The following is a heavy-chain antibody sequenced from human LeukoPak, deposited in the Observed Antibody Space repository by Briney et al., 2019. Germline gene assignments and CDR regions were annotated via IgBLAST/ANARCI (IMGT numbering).Heavy chain of an antibody. J-gene: IGHJ4*02. V-gene: IGHV3-7*03. Sequence: GGSLRLSCAASGFTFGDTWMNWVRQVPGQGLEWVANIKQDGSEKFYVASVKGRFTISRDNGKNSLYLQMNSLRAEDTAVYYCASGLELDYWGQGTLVTVSS. CDR2: IKQDGSEK. CDR1: GFTFGDTW. CDR3: ASGLELDY.